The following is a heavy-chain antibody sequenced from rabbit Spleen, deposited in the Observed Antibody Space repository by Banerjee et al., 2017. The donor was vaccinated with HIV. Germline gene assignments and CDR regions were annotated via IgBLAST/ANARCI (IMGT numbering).Heavy chain of an antibody. CDR3: ARGSAAMTMVITGFYLGL. CDR1: GFSFSSNYW. D-gene: IGHD2-1*01. Sequence: QSLEESGGDLVKPGASLTLTCTASGFSFSSNYWICWVRQAPGKGLEWIACIYAGSSGSTYYASWAKGRFTISKASSATVTLQMTSLTAADTATYFCARGSAAMTMVITGFYLGLWGPGTLVTVS. J-gene: IGHJ4*01. V-gene: IGHV1S40*01. CDR2: IYAGSSGST.